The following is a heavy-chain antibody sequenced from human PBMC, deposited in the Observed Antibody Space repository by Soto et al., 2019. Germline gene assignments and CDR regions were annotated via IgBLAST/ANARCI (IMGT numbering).Heavy chain of an antibody. D-gene: IGHD6-19*01. CDR1: GDSVSSNSAA. CDR2: TYYRSKWYN. Sequence: SQTRSLTGAISGDSVSSNSAAWNWIRQSPSRGLEWLGRTYYRSKWYNDYAVSVKSRITINPDTSKNQFSLQLNSVTPEDTAVYDCARETPQWLAWDYWGQGTLVTVSS. V-gene: IGHV6-1*01. J-gene: IGHJ4*02. CDR3: ARETPQWLAWDY.